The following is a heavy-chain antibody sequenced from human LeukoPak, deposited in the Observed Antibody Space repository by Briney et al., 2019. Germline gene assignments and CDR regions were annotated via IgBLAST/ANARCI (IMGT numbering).Heavy chain of an antibody. D-gene: IGHD3-10*01. V-gene: IGHV4-34*01. J-gene: IGHJ4*02. CDR3: ARGGDYGSGSYYNV. Sequence: SETLSLTCAVYGGSFSGYYWSWIRQPPGKGLEWIGEINHSGSTNYNPSLKSRVTISVDTSKNQFSLKLSSVTAADTAVYYCARGGDYGSGSYYNVWGQGTLVTVSS. CDR1: GGSFSGYY. CDR2: INHSGST.